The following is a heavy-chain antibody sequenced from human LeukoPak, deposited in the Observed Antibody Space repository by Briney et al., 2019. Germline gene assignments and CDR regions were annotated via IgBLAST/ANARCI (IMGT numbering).Heavy chain of an antibody. Sequence: ASVKVSCKASGYTFTNYAIHWVRQAPGQRLEWMGWTNAGNGNTQYSQKFQGTVTITRDTSASTAYMELSSLRSEDTAVYYCARESPERSGYSYPHWGQGTLVTVSS. D-gene: IGHD5-18*01. CDR1: GYTFTNYA. CDR3: ARESPERSGYSYPH. CDR2: TNAGNGNT. J-gene: IGHJ4*02. V-gene: IGHV1-3*01.